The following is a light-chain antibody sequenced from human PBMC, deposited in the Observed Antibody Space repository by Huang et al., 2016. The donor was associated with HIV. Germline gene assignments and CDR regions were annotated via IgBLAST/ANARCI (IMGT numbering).Light chain of an antibody. Sequence: DVVMTQSPLSLSVTLGQPASISCKSSQSLLHSDGDTYLNWFHQRPGQSPRRLIYKVSRRDSGVPDRFSGIGSGTDFTLEISRVEPGAVGVYYCMQGTHLFTCGPGTTVDIK. V-gene: IGKV2-30*02. J-gene: IGKJ3*01. CDR3: MQGTHLFT. CDR1: QSLLHSDGDTY. CDR2: KVS.